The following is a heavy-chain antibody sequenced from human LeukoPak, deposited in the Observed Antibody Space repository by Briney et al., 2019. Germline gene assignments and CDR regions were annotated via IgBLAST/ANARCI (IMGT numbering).Heavy chain of an antibody. D-gene: IGHD1-26*01. CDR1: GFTFDDYG. J-gene: IGHJ6*03. Sequence: GGSLRLSCAASGFTFDDYGMNWVRQAPGKGLEWVSGINWNGATTGYADSVKGRFTISRDNAKNSLHLQMNSLRAEDTALYFCARAFVGGTYYYYMDVWGKGTTVTVSS. V-gene: IGHV3-20*04. CDR2: INWNGATT. CDR3: ARAFVGGTYYYYMDV.